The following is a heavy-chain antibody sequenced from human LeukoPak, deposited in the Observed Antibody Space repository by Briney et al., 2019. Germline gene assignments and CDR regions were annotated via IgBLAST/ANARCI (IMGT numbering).Heavy chain of an antibody. Sequence: GGSLRLSCAASGFTVSNKYMSWVRQAPGKGLEWVSIIYSGGSTYYADSVKGRFTISRDNSKNTLYLQMNSLRAEDTAVYYCAKDPAAAAHYYYYGMDVWGQGTTVTVSS. CDR3: AKDPAAAAHYYYYGMDV. V-gene: IGHV3-66*02. J-gene: IGHJ6*02. D-gene: IGHD6-13*01. CDR1: GFTVSNKY. CDR2: IYSGGST.